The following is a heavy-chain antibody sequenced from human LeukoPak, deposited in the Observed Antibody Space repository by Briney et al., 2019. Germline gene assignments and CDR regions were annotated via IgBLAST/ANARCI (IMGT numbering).Heavy chain of an antibody. D-gene: IGHD3-22*01. CDR3: ARDPYLSSGFN. CDR2: IGTAGGT. Sequence: GGSLRLSCAASGFTFSSYDMHWVRQGTGKGLEWVSTIGTAGGTYYAGSVKGRFTISRENGKNSLYLQMDSLRADDTAVYYCARDPYLSSGFNWGQGTLVTVSS. CDR1: GFTFSSYD. J-gene: IGHJ4*02. V-gene: IGHV3-13*01.